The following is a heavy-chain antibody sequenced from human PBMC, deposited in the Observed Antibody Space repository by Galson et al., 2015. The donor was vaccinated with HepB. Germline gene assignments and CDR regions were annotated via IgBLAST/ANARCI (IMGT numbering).Heavy chain of an antibody. CDR3: ARRYSGYDRRVYYYYYYMDV. V-gene: IGHV3-48*01. Sequence: SLRLSCAASGFTFSRYSMNWVRQAPGKGLEWVSYISSSSSTIYYADSVKGRFTISRDNAKNSLYLQMNSLRAEDTAVYYCARRYSGYDRRVYYYYYYMDVWGKGTTVTVSS. J-gene: IGHJ6*03. CDR2: ISSSSSTI. D-gene: IGHD5-12*01. CDR1: GFTFSRYS.